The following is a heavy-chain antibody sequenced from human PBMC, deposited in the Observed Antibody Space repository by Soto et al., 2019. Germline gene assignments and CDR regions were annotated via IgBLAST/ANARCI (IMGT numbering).Heavy chain of an antibody. CDR1: GYTFTSYY. D-gene: IGHD3-16*01. CDR2: INPSGGST. CDR3: ARELGTALYYYYGMDV. Sequence: ASVKVSCKASGYTFTSYYMHWVRQAPGQGLEWMGIINPSGGSTSYAQKFQGRVTMTRDTSTSTVYMELSSLRSEDTAVYYCARELGTALYYYYGMDVWGQGTTVTV. J-gene: IGHJ6*02. V-gene: IGHV1-46*03.